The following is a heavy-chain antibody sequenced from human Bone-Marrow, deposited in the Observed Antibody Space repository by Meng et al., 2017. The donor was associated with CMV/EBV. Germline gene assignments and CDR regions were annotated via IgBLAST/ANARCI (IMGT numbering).Heavy chain of an antibody. D-gene: IGHD3-10*01. V-gene: IGHV1-69*02. Sequence: SVKVSCKASGGTFSSYTISWVRQAPGQGLEWMGRIIPILGIANYAQKFQGRVTITADKSTSTAYMELSSLRSGDTAVYYCARRGGDYQFDFWGQGTLVTVSS. J-gene: IGHJ4*02. CDR1: GGTFSSYT. CDR2: IIPILGIA. CDR3: ARRGGDYQFDF.